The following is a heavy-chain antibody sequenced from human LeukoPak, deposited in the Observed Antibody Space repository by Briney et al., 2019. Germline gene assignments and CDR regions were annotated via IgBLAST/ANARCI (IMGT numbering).Heavy chain of an antibody. Sequence: GASVKVSCKASGYTFTGYYIHWVRQAPGQGREWMGWINPNSGGTKYAQKFQGRVSMTRDTPINTAYMELNSLRFDDTAVYYCARSKYSKYLWGQGTLVTVSS. CDR3: ARSKYSKYL. D-gene: IGHD1-26*01. CDR2: INPNSGGT. V-gene: IGHV1-2*02. J-gene: IGHJ4*02. CDR1: GYTFTGYY.